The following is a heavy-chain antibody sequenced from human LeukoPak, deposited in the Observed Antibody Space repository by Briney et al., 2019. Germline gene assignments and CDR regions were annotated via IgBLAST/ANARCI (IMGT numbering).Heavy chain of an antibody. CDR2: INSDGSST. J-gene: IGHJ4*02. Sequence: GGSLRLSCEESDFTFSSHWIHWVRQAPGKGLVWVSRINSDGSSTSYADSVKGRFTISRDNAKNTLYLQMNSLRVEDTAVYYCARERSGFGELPDYWGQGTLVTVSS. D-gene: IGHD3-10*01. V-gene: IGHV3-74*01. CDR3: ARERSGFGELPDY. CDR1: DFTFSSHW.